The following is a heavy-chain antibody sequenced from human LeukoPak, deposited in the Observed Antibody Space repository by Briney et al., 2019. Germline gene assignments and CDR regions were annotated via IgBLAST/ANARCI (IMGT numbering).Heavy chain of an antibody. V-gene: IGHV3-21*01. Sequence: GGSLRLSCATSGFSFTDYPTNWVRQAPGKGLEWVSSISSSSSYIYYADSVKGRFTISRDNAKNSLYLQMNSLRAEDTAVYYCARDYGGAVAGYFDYWGQGTLVTVSS. J-gene: IGHJ4*02. CDR2: ISSSSSYI. CDR3: ARDYGGAVAGYFDY. CDR1: GFSFTDYP. D-gene: IGHD6-19*01.